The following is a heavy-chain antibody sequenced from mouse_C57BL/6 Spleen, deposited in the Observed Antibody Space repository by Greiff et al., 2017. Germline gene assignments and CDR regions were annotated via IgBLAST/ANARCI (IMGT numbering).Heavy chain of an antibody. CDR2: ISDGGSYT. D-gene: IGHD1-1*02. V-gene: IGHV5-4*01. CDR3: ARDRDYGYAMGY. J-gene: IGHJ4*01. Sequence: EVQLVESGGGLVKPGGSLKLSCAASGFTFSSYAMSWVRQTPEKRLEWVATISDGGSYTYYPDNVKGRFTISRDNAKNNLYLQLSHLKSEDTAMYYCARDRDYGYAMGYWGQGTSVTVSS. CDR1: GFTFSSYA.